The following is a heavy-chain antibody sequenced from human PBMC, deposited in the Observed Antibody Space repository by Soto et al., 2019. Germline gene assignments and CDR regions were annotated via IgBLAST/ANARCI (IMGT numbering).Heavy chain of an antibody. CDR2: IYYSGST. CDR3: ARHGDFWSGYYPNWFDP. V-gene: IGHV4-59*08. Sequence: QVQLQESGPGLVKPSETLSHTCTVSGGSISSYYWSWIRQPPGKGLEWIGYIYYSGSTNYNPSLKSRVTISVDTSKNQFSLKLSSVTAADTAVYYCARHGDFWSGYYPNWFDPWGQGTLVTVSS. D-gene: IGHD3-3*01. CDR1: GGSISSYY. J-gene: IGHJ5*02.